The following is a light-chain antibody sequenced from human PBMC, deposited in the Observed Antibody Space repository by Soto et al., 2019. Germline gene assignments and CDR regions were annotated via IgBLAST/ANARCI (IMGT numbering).Light chain of an antibody. V-gene: IGLV2-14*01. J-gene: IGLJ1*01. CDR2: EVS. Sequence: QSALTQSASVSGSPGQSITISCTGTSSDVGGYNYVSWYQQYPGRAPKLMIYEVSNRPSGVSNRFSGSKSGNTASLTISGLQAEDEADYYCTSYTSSSTVVFGTGTKLTVL. CDR1: SSDVGGYNY. CDR3: TSYTSSSTVV.